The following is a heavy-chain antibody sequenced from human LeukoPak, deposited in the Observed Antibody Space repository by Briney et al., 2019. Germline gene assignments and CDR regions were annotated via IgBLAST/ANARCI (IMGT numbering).Heavy chain of an antibody. V-gene: IGHV3-7*01. D-gene: IGHD3-22*01. CDR3: ARVLQNSDSSGYYFDY. CDR2: IKKDGSEK. Sequence: GGSLRLSCTASGFIFSGSWMAWIRQAPGKGLEWVAIIKKDGSEKYYVDSMKGRFTISRDNAKNSLFLQMNSLRAEDTAVYYCARVLQNSDSSGYYFDYWGQGTLVTVSS. J-gene: IGHJ4*02. CDR1: GFIFSGSW.